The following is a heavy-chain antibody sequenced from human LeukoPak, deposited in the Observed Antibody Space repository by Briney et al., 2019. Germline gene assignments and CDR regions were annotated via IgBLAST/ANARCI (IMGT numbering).Heavy chain of an antibody. D-gene: IGHD6-13*01. CDR2: IDSSSSFI. J-gene: IGHJ4*02. Sequence: GGSLRLSCAASGFTFSSYSMNWVRQAPGKGLEWVSSIDSSSSFIYYADSVKGRFTISRGNAKNSLYLQMNSLRAEDTAVYYCAKKGSRIAAAGPYFDYWGQGTLVTVSS. V-gene: IGHV3-21*01. CDR1: GFTFSSYS. CDR3: AKKGSRIAAAGPYFDY.